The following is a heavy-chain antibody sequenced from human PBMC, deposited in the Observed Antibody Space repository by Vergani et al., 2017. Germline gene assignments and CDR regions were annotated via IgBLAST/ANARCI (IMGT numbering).Heavy chain of an antibody. Sequence: QAQLQQLGAGLLKPSETLSLTCAIYGGSFNDYWWTWIRQPPGKGLGWNGETRHAGMTHYNPSLKSLVTRSIDTSTHQFSLNLRSVTAAETAVNYCAREVYYTNGVGFTFFDGWGQGALVTVSS. CDR3: AREVYYTNGVGFTFFDG. J-gene: IGHJ1*01. D-gene: IGHD2-8*01. CDR2: TRHAGMT. CDR1: GGSFNDYW. V-gene: IGHV4-34*01.